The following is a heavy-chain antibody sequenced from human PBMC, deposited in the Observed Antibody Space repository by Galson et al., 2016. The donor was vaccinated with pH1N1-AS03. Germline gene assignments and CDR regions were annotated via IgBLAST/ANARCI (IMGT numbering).Heavy chain of an antibody. CDR2: FTPILNIP. CDR3: AKGYSATPSGTFDI. V-gene: IGHV1-69*04. J-gene: IGHJ3*02. D-gene: IGHD2-15*01. Sequence: SVKVSCKASGGTFNTYAISWVRQAPGKGLKWMGRFTPILNIPASAQKFQFRVTITADKSTNTAYMELTNLRSDDTALYYCAKGYSATPSGTFDIWGQGTMVTVSP. CDR1: GGTFNTYA.